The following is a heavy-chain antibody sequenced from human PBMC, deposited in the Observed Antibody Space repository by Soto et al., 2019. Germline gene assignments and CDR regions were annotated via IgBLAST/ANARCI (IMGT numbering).Heavy chain of an antibody. CDR1: GYTLTSYG. V-gene: IGHV1-18*01. CDR2: ISAYNGNT. D-gene: IGHD5-18*01. CDR3: ARSYSYGSYWYFDD. Sequence: ASVKVSCTDSGYTLTSYGISWVRQATGQGLEWMGWISAYNGNTNYAQKLQGRVTMTTDTSTSTAYMELWRLRSDDTAVYYCARSYSYGSYWYFDDWGQGTLVTVSS. J-gene: IGHJ4*02.